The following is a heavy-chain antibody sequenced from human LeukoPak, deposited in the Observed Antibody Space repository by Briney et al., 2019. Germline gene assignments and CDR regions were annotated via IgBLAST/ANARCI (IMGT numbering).Heavy chain of an antibody. CDR1: GFTFSSYW. V-gene: IGHV3-7*01. D-gene: IGHD3-10*01. Sequence: PGGSLRLSCAASGFTFSSYWMSWVRQAPGKGLEWVANIKQDGSEKYYVDSAKGRFTISRDNAKNSLYLQMNSQRAEDTAVYYCARDPFKLWFGDPARGQGTLVTVSS. J-gene: IGHJ4*02. CDR3: ARDPFKLWFGDPA. CDR2: IKQDGSEK.